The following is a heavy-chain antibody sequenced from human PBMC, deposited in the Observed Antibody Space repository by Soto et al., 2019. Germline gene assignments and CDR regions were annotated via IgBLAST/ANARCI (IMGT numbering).Heavy chain of an antibody. CDR1: GGSISSYY. D-gene: IGHD3-9*01. CDR3: ARDRRYGTRGRFDP. J-gene: IGHJ5*02. CDR2: IYYSGST. V-gene: IGHV4-59*01. Sequence: SETLSLTCTVSGGSISSYYWSWIRQPPGKGLEWIGYIYYSGSTNYNASLKSRVTISVDTSKNQFSLNLSSVTAADTAVYYCARDRRYGTRGRFDPWGQGTRVTVSS.